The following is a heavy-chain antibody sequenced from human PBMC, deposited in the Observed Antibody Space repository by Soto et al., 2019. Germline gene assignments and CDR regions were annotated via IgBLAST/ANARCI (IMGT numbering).Heavy chain of an antibody. Sequence: SETLSLTCTVSGGSIRTYYWSWIRQPPGKGLEWIGYIYYSGSNSNNPSLKSRVTKSVDTSKNQLSLKLSFVTAADTAVYYCASHVEPAPLAPLDCWGQGTRVTVSS. CDR1: GGSIRTYY. CDR3: ASHVEPAPLAPLDC. V-gene: IGHV4-59*08. J-gene: IGHJ4*02. CDR2: IYYSGSN. D-gene: IGHD2-15*01.